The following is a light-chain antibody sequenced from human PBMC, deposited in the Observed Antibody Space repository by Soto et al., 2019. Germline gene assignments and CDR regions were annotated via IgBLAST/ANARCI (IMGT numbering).Light chain of an antibody. CDR1: QSVSSY. CDR3: QQYNSYPWT. J-gene: IGKJ1*01. Sequence: EIVVTQSPATLSLSPGERATLSFRASQSVSSYLSWYQQKPGQATRLLIYDASNRATGIPARFSGSGSGTEFTLTITSLQPDDFAPYYCQQYNSYPWTFGQGTKVDI. CDR2: DAS. V-gene: IGKV3-11*01.